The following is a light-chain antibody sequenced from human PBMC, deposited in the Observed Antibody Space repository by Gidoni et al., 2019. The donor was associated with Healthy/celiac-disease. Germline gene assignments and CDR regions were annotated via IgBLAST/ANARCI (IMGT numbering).Light chain of an antibody. CDR3: QQYNNWPYT. V-gene: IGKV3-15*01. J-gene: IGKJ2*01. Sequence: EIVMTQSPATLSVSPGERATLSCRASQSVRSNLAWYQQKPGQAPRLLIYGASTRATGIPARFSVSGSGTEFTLTISSLQSEDFALYYCQQYNNWPYTFGQGTKLEIK. CDR1: QSVRSN. CDR2: GAS.